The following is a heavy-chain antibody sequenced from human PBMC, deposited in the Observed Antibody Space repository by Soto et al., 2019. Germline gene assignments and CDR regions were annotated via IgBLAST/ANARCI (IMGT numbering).Heavy chain of an antibody. CDR1: GYTFTSYY. CDR2: INPSGGST. Sequence: GASVKVSCKASGYTFTSYYMHWVRQAPGQGLEWMGIINPSGGSTSYAQKFQGRVTMTRDTSTSTVYMELSSLRSEDTAVYYCARDLGGYSYGYPGGWFDPWGQGTLVTVSS. D-gene: IGHD5-18*01. J-gene: IGHJ5*02. CDR3: ARDLGGYSYGYPGGWFDP. V-gene: IGHV1-46*03.